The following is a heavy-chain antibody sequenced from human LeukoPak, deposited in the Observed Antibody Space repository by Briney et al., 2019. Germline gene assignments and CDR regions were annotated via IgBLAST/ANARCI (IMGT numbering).Heavy chain of an antibody. V-gene: IGHV4-4*07. J-gene: IGHJ4*02. CDR3: ARDMVRGVIAHYFDY. Sequence: SETLSLTCSVSGGSISSYYWTWIRQPAGRGLEWIGRVHSFEGTNYNPTLKSRVAMSVDRSKNQFSLKLTSVTAADTAVYYCARDMVRGVIAHYFDYWGQGILVTVSS. CDR1: GGSISSYY. CDR2: VHSFEGT. D-gene: IGHD3-10*01.